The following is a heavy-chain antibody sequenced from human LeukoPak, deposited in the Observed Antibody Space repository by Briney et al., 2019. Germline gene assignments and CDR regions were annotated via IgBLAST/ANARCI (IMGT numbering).Heavy chain of an antibody. CDR2: IIPILGIA. Sequence: SVKVSCKASGGTFSSYAISWVRQAPGQGLEWMGRIIPILGIANYAQKFQGRVTITADKSTSTAYMELSSLRSEDTAVYYCARAGYYYDSSGYFDYWGQRTLVTVSS. V-gene: IGHV1-69*04. J-gene: IGHJ4*02. CDR1: GGTFSSYA. D-gene: IGHD3-22*01. CDR3: ARAGYYYDSSGYFDY.